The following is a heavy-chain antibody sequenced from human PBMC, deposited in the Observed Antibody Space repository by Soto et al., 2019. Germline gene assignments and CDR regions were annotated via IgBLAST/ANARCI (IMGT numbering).Heavy chain of an antibody. CDR2: IYHSGST. CDR3: ARVGGYGMDV. D-gene: IGHD3-10*01. Sequence: SETLSLTCAVSGYSISSGYYWGWIRQPPGKGLEWIGSIYHSGSTYNNPPLKSRVTISVDTSKNQFSLKLSSVTAADTAVYYCARVGGYGMDVWGQGTTGTVSS. CDR1: GYSISSGYY. V-gene: IGHV4-38-2*01. J-gene: IGHJ6*02.